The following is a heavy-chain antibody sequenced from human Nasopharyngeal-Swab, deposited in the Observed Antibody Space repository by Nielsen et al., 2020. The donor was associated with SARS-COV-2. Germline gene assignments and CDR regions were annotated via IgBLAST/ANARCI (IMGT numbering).Heavy chain of an antibody. CDR3: ARGATIFGVVAYGMDV. CDR1: CGSISRGGYY. D-gene: IGHD3-3*01. J-gene: IGHJ6*02. CDR2: IYYSGST. V-gene: IGHV4-31*03. Sequence: SETLSLTCTVSCGSISRGGYYWSWIRQHPGKGLEWIGYIYYSGSTYYNPSLKSRVTISVDTSKNQFSLKLSSVTAADTAVYYCARGATIFGVVAYGMDVWGQGTTVTVSS.